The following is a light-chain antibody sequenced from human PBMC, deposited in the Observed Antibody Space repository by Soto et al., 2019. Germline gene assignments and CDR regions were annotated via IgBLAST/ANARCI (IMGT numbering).Light chain of an antibody. CDR1: SSDVGGYNY. V-gene: IGLV2-11*01. CDR2: DVS. Sequence: QSALTQPRSVSGSPGQAVTISCTGTSSDVGGYNYVSWYQQHPGKAPKLLIYDVSKRPSGVPDRFSGAKSGNTASLTISGLQAEDEADYYCCSYAGSYTYVFGTGTTLPVL. J-gene: IGLJ1*01. CDR3: CSYAGSYTYV.